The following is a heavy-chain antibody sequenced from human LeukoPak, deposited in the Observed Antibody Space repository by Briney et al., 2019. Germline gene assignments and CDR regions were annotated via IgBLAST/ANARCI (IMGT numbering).Heavy chain of an antibody. Sequence: SETLSLTCTVSGGSIRNYYWSWIRQPPGKGLEWIGFIYHSDITNYNPSLKSRVTISLDTSKNQFSLKVSSVTAADTAVYYCARERWVQLDAFDIWGPGTMVTVSS. CDR1: GGSIRNYY. V-gene: IGHV4-59*01. CDR2: IYHSDIT. CDR3: ARERWVQLDAFDI. D-gene: IGHD5-24*01. J-gene: IGHJ3*02.